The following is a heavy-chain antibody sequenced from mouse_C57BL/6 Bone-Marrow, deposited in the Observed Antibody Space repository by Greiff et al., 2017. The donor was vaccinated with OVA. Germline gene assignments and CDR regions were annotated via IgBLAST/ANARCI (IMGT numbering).Heavy chain of an antibody. CDR3: ASFGGYYLYFDY. Sequence: QVQLKQPGAELVKPGASVKLSCKASGYTFTSYWMQWVKQRPGQGLEWIGEIDPSDSYTNYNQKFKGKATLTVDTSSSTAYMQLSSLTSEDSAVYYCASFGGYYLYFDYWGQGTTLTVSS. CDR2: IDPSDSYT. D-gene: IGHD2-3*01. J-gene: IGHJ2*01. CDR1: GYTFTSYW. V-gene: IGHV1-50*01.